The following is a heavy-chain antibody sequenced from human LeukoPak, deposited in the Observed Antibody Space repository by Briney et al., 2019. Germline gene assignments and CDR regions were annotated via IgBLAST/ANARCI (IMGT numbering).Heavy chain of an antibody. CDR3: ARDRHYGDQVIWFDP. D-gene: IGHD4-17*01. J-gene: IGHJ5*02. CDR1: GGSISSYY. V-gene: IGHV4-59*06. CDR2: IYYSGST. Sequence: KTSETLSLTCTVSGGSISSYYWSWIRQPPGKGLEWIGYIYYSGSTYYNPSLKSRVTISVDTSKNQFSLKLSSVTAADTAVYYCARDRHYGDQVIWFDPWGQGTLVTVSS.